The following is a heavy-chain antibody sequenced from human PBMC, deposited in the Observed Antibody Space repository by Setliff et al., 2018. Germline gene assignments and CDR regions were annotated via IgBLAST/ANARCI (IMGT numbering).Heavy chain of an antibody. Sequence: SETLSLTCTVSRGSISTYAWSWIRHIPGKGLEWVGYIYDTGYVNYNPSLKSRVSMSVGTSKNQVFLRLTSVTDADTAMYYCAGVTYKGRGENYFDWWGQGTLVTVSS. CDR3: AGVTYKGRGENYFDW. J-gene: IGHJ4*02. D-gene: IGHD3-16*01. V-gene: IGHV4-59*08. CDR2: IYDTGYV. CDR1: RGSISTYA.